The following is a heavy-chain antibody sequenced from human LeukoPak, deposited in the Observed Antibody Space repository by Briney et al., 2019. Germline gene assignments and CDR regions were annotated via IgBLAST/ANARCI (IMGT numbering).Heavy chain of an antibody. Sequence: ASVKVSRKASGYTFTSYGISWVRQAPGQGLEWMGWISAYNGNTNYAQKLQGRVTMTTDTSTSTAYMELRSLRSDDTAVYYCARDFGRHPCGSGSGGNYFDYWGQGTLVTVSS. CDR1: GYTFTSYG. CDR2: ISAYNGNT. J-gene: IGHJ4*02. D-gene: IGHD3-10*01. V-gene: IGHV1-18*01. CDR3: ARDFGRHPCGSGSGGNYFDY.